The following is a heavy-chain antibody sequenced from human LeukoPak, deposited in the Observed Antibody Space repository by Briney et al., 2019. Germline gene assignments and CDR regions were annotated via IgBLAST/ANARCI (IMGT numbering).Heavy chain of an antibody. CDR2: IGTAGDT. J-gene: IGHJ4*02. D-gene: IGHD3-3*01. Sequence: GGFLRLSCAASGFTFSSYDMHWVRQATGKGLEWVSAIGTAGDTYYPGSVKGRFTISRENAKNSLYLQMNSLRAEDTAVYYCAKDSGDIYDFWSGYYPHFDYWGQGTLVTVSS. V-gene: IGHV3-13*01. CDR1: GFTFSSYD. CDR3: AKDSGDIYDFWSGYYPHFDY.